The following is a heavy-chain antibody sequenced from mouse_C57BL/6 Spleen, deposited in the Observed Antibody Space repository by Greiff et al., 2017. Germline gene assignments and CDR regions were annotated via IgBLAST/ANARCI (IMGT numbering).Heavy chain of an antibody. V-gene: IGHV5-17*01. CDR1: GFTFSDYG. CDR3: ARSRKIYYGNLYYAMDY. J-gene: IGHJ4*01. Sequence: EVKLMESGGGLVKPGGSLKLSCAASGFTFSDYGMHWVRQAPEKGLEWVAYISSGSSTIYYADTVKGRFTISRDNAKNTLFLQMTSLRSEDTAMYYCARSRKIYYGNLYYAMDYWGQGTSVTVSS. D-gene: IGHD2-1*01. CDR2: ISSGSSTI.